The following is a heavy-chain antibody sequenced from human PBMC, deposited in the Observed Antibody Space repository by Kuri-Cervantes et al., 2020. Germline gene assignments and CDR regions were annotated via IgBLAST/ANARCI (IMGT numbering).Heavy chain of an antibody. CDR3: AKDIGIGGAGLGAGFGVVKVLAALGYCMAV. J-gene: IGHJ6*02. CDR2: ISSNGGST. D-gene: IGHD3-3*01. CDR1: GFTFSSYA. V-gene: IGHV3-64*01. Sequence: GESLKISCAASGFTFSSYAMHWVRQAPGKGLEYVSAISSNGGSTYYANSVNCRFTIYRAHFEHTLYLPMGNLRAEDMAVYYCAKDIGIGGAGLGAGFGVVKVLAALGYCMAVWGQGTTVTVSS.